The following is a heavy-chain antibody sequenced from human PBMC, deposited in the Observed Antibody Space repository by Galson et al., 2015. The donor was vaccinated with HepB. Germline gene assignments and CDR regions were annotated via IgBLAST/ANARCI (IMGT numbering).Heavy chain of an antibody. D-gene: IGHD4/OR15-4a*01. CDR2: IIPIYGTP. CDR1: GGTFNRYA. V-gene: IGHV1-69*13. CDR3: ARESDYTNSWAY. J-gene: IGHJ4*02. Sequence: SVKVSCKASGGTFNRYAINWVRQAPGQGLEWMGGIIPIYGTPTFAQSFQGRVSITADEGTNTAYMELNGLVSDDTAVYYCARESDYTNSWAYWGQGTLVTVSS.